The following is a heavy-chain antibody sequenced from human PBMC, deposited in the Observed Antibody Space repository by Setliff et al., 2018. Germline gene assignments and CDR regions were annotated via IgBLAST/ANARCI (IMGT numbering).Heavy chain of an antibody. J-gene: IGHJ6*03. CDR2: LNPGNGDT. D-gene: IGHD6-13*01. CDR3: ATGGIAAVEGYYFYMDV. V-gene: IGHV1-3*03. Sequence: ASVKVSCKASGFTFSDYAIHWLRQAPGQRLEWVGWLNPGNGDTRFSPQLKDRVTITRDTSASTAYMELRSLRLEDMAVYYCATGGIAAVEGYYFYMDVWGGGTTVTVSS. CDR1: GFTFSDYA.